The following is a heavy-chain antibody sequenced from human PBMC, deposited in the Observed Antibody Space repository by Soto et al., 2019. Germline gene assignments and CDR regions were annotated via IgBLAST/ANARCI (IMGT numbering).Heavy chain of an antibody. Sequence: PSETLSLTCAVYGGSFSGYYWSWIRQPPGKGLEWIGEINHSGSTNYNPSLKSRVTISVDTSKNQFSLKLSSVTAADTAVYYCARGTKSSSDLHYYYYYGMDVWSQGTTVTV. CDR1: GGSFSGYY. CDR3: ARGTKSSSDLHYYYYYGMDV. D-gene: IGHD6-6*01. J-gene: IGHJ6*02. CDR2: INHSGST. V-gene: IGHV4-34*01.